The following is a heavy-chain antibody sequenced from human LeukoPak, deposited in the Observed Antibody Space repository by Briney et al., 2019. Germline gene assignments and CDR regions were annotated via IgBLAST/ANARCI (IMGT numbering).Heavy chain of an antibody. J-gene: IGHJ4*02. Sequence: SETLSLTCAVYGGTFSGYYWSWIRQPPGKRLEWVGESNDSGGTNYNPSLKSRVTISADKSKNQVSLKLTSVTAADTAVYYCARGVDYYGVWGQGTLVTVSS. D-gene: IGHD3-10*01. CDR1: GGTFSGYY. CDR2: SNDSGGT. CDR3: ARGVDYYGV. V-gene: IGHV4-34*01.